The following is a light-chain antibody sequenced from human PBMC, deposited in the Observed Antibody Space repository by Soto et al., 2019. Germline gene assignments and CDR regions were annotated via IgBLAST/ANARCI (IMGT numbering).Light chain of an antibody. CDR3: QQSYRTPRT. CDR1: QSITTY. CDR2: ASS. V-gene: IGKV1-39*01. J-gene: IGKJ4*01. Sequence: DIQMTQSPSSLSASIGDRITITCRASQSITTYLNWYQQRPGTAPKVLIYASSRLQSGVPSRFSGSGSGTEFTLTISSLQPEDFATYSCQQSYRTPRTFGGGTKVEI.